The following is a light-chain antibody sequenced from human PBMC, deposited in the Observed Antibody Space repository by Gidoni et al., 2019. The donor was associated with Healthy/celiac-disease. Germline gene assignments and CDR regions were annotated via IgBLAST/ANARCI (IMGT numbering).Light chain of an antibody. Sequence: DIQMTQSPSSLSASVGDRVTITCQASQDISNYLNWYQQKPGKAPKLLIYDASNLETGVPSRFSGSGSGTDFTFTISSLQPEDIATYYCQQYDHLSLTFGGGTKVEMK. V-gene: IGKV1-33*01. J-gene: IGKJ4*01. CDR2: DAS. CDR3: QQYDHLSLT. CDR1: QDISNY.